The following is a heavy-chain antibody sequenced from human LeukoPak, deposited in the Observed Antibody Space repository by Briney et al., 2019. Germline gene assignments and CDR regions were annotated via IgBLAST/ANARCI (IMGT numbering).Heavy chain of an antibody. V-gene: IGHV4-39*07. D-gene: IGHD6-6*01. J-gene: IGHJ6*02. CDR3: ARDVRPSGYGMDV. CDR2: IYYSGST. Sequence: SETLSLTCTVSGGSISGSSYYWGWIRQPPGKGLEWIGSIYYSGSTYYNPSLKSRVTISVDTSKNQFSLKLSSVTAADTAVYYCARDVRPSGYGMDVWGQGTTVTVSS. CDR1: GGSISGSSYY.